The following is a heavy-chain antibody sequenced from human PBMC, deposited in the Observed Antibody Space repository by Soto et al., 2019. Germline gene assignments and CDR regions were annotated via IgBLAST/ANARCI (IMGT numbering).Heavy chain of an antibody. V-gene: IGHV4-4*02. J-gene: IGHJ3*01. CDR3: AKSLDRYYAEDPGDAFDV. D-gene: IGHD4-17*01. CDR2: IYHRGST. Sequence: QVQRQESGPGLVNPSGTLSLNCAVSGASISSGNWWNWVRQPPGKGLEWIGEIYHRGSTFYKPSLKSRVTRSVDKSKNHFSMRLSSVYAEYTAVYFCAKSLDRYYAEDPGDAFDVWGQGTLVTVSS. CDR1: GASISSGNW.